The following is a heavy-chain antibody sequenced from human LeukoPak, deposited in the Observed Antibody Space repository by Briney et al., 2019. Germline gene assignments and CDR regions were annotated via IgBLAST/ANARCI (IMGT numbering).Heavy chain of an antibody. D-gene: IGHD3-22*01. V-gene: IGHV1-3*01. CDR3: AGDSGNDSSGYYYRPYYYYYGMDV. J-gene: IGHJ6*02. Sequence: ASVKVSCKASGYTFTSYAMHWVRQAPGQRLEWMGWINAGNGNTKYSQKFQGRVTITRDTSASTAYMELSSLRSEDTAVYYCAGDSGNDSSGYYYRPYYYYYGMDVWGQGTTVTVSS. CDR2: INAGNGNT. CDR1: GYTFTSYA.